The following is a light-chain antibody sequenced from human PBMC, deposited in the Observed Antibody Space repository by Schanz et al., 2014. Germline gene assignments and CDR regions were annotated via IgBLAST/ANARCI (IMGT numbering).Light chain of an antibody. Sequence: DIQVTQSPSSLSASVGDRVTLTCRASQRISNYLNWYQQKPGKAPNLLVSGASNLQSGVPSRFSGSGSGTDFTLTITSLQPEDFATYYCQQSFSIPPTFGGGTKLEIK. V-gene: IGKV1-39*01. CDR3: QQSFSIPPT. J-gene: IGKJ4*01. CDR2: GAS. CDR1: QRISNY.